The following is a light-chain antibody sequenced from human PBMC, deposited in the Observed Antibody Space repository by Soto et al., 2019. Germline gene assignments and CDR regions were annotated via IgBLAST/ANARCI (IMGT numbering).Light chain of an antibody. J-gene: IGKJ1*01. CDR1: RSISSY. CDR3: QQSYSTPRT. CDR2: AAS. Sequence: DIQMTQSPSSLSASVGDRVTTPCPPSRSISSYLNWYQQKPGKAPKLLIYAASSLQTGVPSRFSGSGSGTDFTLTISSLQPEDFATYYCQQSYSTPRTFGQGTTVEIK. V-gene: IGKV1-39*01.